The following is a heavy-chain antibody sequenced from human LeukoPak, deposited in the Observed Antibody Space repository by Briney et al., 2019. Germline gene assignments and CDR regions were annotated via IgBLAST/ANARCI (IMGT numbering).Heavy chain of an antibody. V-gene: IGHV3-15*07. CDR1: GLTLSNVW. CDR2: IKSKTAGGTT. CDR3: SQGSCQYYDY. D-gene: IGHD2/OR15-2a*01. Sequence: PGGSLRLSCAVSGLTLSNVWMNWVRQAPGKGLEWVGRIKSKTAGGTTDFAAPVKGRFTISRDDSKNTLYLQMNSLTSEDTGVYYCSQGSCQYYDYWGQGTLVTVSS. J-gene: IGHJ4*02.